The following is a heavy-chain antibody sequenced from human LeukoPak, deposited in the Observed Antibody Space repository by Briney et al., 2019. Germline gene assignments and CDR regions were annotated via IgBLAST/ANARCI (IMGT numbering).Heavy chain of an antibody. CDR3: ASHGGWFDP. J-gene: IGHJ5*02. CDR1: GGSISTRSYY. Sequence: SETLSLTCAVSGGSISTRSYYWGWIRHPPGKGREWIGSIYYSGSTYYNPSLKSRVTISVDTSKHQFSLKRSSVAVADAAVYLCASHGGWFDPWGQGALVTVSS. V-gene: IGHV4-39*01. CDR2: IYYSGST. D-gene: IGHD3-10*01.